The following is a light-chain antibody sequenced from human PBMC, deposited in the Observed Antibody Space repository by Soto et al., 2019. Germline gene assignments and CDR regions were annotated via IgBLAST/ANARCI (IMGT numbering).Light chain of an antibody. Sequence: EIVMTQFPATLSMSPGERVTLSCMAGQGVTTNFAWYQQKSGQSPRLLIYDVSIRATGVPARFSGTGSETDFNLTISGLRSEDSAVYFCQQYNNWPFSFGQGTRLEIK. V-gene: IGKV3-15*01. CDR1: QGVTTN. CDR3: QQYNNWPFS. J-gene: IGKJ5*01. CDR2: DVS.